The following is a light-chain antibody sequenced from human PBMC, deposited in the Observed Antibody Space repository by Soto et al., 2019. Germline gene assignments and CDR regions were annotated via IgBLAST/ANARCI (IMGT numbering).Light chain of an antibody. J-gene: IGLJ3*02. CDR1: NIGTKN. V-gene: IGLV3-21*02. CDR3: QVWDSGSDHPGV. Sequence: SYELTQPPSVSVAPGQTARITCGGNNIGTKNVHWYQQKPGQAPVLVVYDDIGRPSGIPDQFSGSKSVNTATLTISRVEAGDEADYYCQVWDSGSDHPGVFGGGTKLTVL. CDR2: DDI.